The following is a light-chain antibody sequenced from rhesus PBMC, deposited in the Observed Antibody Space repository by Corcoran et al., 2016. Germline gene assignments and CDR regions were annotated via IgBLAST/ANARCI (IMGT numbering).Light chain of an antibody. V-gene: IGKV1-74*01. CDR1: ENVNKY. CDR2: KAS. J-gene: IGKJ4*01. Sequence: DIQMTQSPSSLSASVGDRVTITCRASENVNKYLNWYQPKPGKAPKLLLYKASTLQSGVPSRFSGSGSGTDYTFTISSLQPEDVATYYCQHGYGTPLTFGGGTKVELK. CDR3: QHGYGTPLT.